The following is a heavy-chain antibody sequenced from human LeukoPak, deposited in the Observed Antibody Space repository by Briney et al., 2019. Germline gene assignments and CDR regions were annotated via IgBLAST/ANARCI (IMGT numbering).Heavy chain of an antibody. CDR1: GFTFSSYA. J-gene: IGHJ4*02. Sequence: PGGSPRLSCAASGFTFSSYAMHWVRQAPGKGLEWVAVISYDGSNKYYADSVKGRFTISRDNSKNTLYLQMNSLRAEDTAVYYCARVYGLFDYWGQGTLVTVSS. CDR3: ARVYGLFDY. CDR2: ISYDGSNK. D-gene: IGHD2/OR15-2a*01. V-gene: IGHV3-30-3*01.